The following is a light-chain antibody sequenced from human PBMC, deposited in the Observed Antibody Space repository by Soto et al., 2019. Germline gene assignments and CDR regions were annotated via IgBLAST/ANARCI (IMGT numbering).Light chain of an antibody. CDR2: EVS. Sequence: QSALTQPASVSGSPGQSITISCTGSSSDVGAYDYVSWYQQHPGKAPKLMIYEVSNRPSGVSNRFSGSKSGNTASLTISGLPAEDEADYYCSSYATSSTLVVFGGGTKLTVL. CDR3: SSYATSSTLVV. CDR1: SSDVGAYDY. J-gene: IGLJ2*01. V-gene: IGLV2-14*01.